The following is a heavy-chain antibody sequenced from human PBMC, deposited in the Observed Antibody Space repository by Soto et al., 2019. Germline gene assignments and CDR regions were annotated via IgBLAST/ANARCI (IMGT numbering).Heavy chain of an antibody. V-gene: IGHV1-8*01. CDR3: ARGNPFNYAGFDV. D-gene: IGHD3-16*01. CDR2: MNAKSGDT. Sequence: QAHLEQSGAEVKRPGASVKVSCKASGYTFSDFDINWLRQASGQGPEWMGWMNAKSGDTFFAQRFQGKVNMTWDTSLSTAYMEVGSLPSDDTAMYYCARGNPFNYAGFDVWGQGTTVAVSS. J-gene: IGHJ6*02. CDR1: GYTFSDFD.